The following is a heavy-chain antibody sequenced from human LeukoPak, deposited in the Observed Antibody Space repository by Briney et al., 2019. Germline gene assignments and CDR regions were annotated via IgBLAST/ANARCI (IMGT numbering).Heavy chain of an antibody. J-gene: IGHJ4*02. CDR1: GFTFRSYG. CDR2: LSYDGSNK. D-gene: IGHD6-13*01. V-gene: IGHV3-30*18. Sequence: GGSLRLSCAASGFTFRSYGMHWVRQAPGKGLEWVAVLSYDGSNKYYADSVKGRFTISRDNSKNTLHLQMNSLRAEDTAVYYCAKDLDIGAAAYIFDYWGQGTLVTVSS. CDR3: AKDLDIGAAAYIFDY.